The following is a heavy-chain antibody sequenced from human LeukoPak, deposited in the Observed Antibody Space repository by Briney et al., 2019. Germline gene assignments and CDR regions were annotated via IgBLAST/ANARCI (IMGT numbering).Heavy chain of an antibody. Sequence: ASVKVSCKVSGYTLTELSMHWVRQAPGKGLEWMGGFDPEDGETIYAQKFQGRVTMTEDTSTDTAYMELSSLRSEDTAVYYCATAKVYGVRGVRGDYFDYWGQGTLVTVSS. CDR2: FDPEDGET. J-gene: IGHJ4*02. V-gene: IGHV1-24*01. CDR3: ATAKVYGVRGVRGDYFDY. CDR1: GYTLTELS. D-gene: IGHD3-10*01.